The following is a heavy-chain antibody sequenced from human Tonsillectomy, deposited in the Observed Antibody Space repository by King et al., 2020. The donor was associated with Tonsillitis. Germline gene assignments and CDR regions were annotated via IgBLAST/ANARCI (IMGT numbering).Heavy chain of an antibody. CDR2: IDSSSTTT. J-gene: IGHJ4*02. CDR3: ARDNRRGATVLTSVEY. V-gene: IGHV3-48*01. CDR1: GFIFSTYT. Sequence: QLVQSGGGLVQPGGSLRLSCAASGFIFSTYTMNWVRQAPGKGLEWVSYIDSSSTTTYYADSVKGRFTISRDNAKNSLYLQMNSLRVEDTAVYYCARDNRRGATVLTSVEYSGQGTLVTVSS. D-gene: IGHD4-23*01.